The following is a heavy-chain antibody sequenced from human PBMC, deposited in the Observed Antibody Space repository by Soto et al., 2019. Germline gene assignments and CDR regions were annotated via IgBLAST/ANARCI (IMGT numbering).Heavy chain of an antibody. CDR1: GFTFSNYA. CDR2: VTSSGDIT. D-gene: IGHD2-21*02. V-gene: IGHV3-23*01. CDR3: AKDSPYCGGDCSGWYSVGMDV. Sequence: EVHLLESGGGLVQPGGSLRLSCAASGFTFSNYAMSWVRQAPGRGLQWVSTVTSSGDITYYADSVRGRFTVSRDKSQNTMFMDMSSLRVEDTVVYYCAKDSPYCGGDCSGWYSVGMDVWGRGTPVTVSS. J-gene: IGHJ6*02.